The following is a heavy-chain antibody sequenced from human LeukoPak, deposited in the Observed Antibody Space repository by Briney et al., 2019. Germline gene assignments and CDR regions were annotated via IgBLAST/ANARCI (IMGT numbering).Heavy chain of an antibody. CDR1: GYTFTSYD. Sequence: GASVKVSCTASGYTFTSYDINWVRQATGQGLEWMGWMNPNSGNTGYAQKFQGRVTMTRNTSISTAYMELSGLRSEDTAVYYCARGAWGSSAFDPWGQGTLVTVSS. J-gene: IGHJ5*02. CDR3: ARGAWGSSAFDP. V-gene: IGHV1-8*01. CDR2: MNPNSGNT. D-gene: IGHD6-6*01.